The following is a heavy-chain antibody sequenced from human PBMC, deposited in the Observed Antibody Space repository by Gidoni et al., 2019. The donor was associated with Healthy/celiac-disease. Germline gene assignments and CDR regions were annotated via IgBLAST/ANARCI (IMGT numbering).Heavy chain of an antibody. V-gene: IGHV4-34*01. CDR2: INHRGST. CDR1: GGSFSGYY. Sequence: QVQLQQWGAGLLKPSETLSLTCAVYGGSFSGYYWSWIRQPPGKGLEWIGEINHRGSTNYNPSLKSRVTISVDTSKNQFSLKLSSVTAADTAVYYCARYRDGYNLYYFDYWGQGTLVTVSS. J-gene: IGHJ4*02. CDR3: ARYRDGYNLYYFDY. D-gene: IGHD5-12*01.